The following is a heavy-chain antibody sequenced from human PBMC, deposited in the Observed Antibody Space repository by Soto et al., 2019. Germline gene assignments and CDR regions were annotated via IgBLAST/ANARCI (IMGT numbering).Heavy chain of an antibody. J-gene: IGHJ4*02. CDR3: ARDWLSRTVDY. CDR2: KWYDGRNT. D-gene: IGHD5-12*01. Sequence: QVQLVESGGGVVQPGRSLRLSCAASGFTFSSYGMHWVRQAPGKGLEWVAVKWYDGRNTYYADSVKGRFTISRDDSKNTVYLQMNSLRVEDTAVYYCARDWLSRTVDYWGQGTLVTASS. V-gene: IGHV3-33*01. CDR1: GFTFSSYG.